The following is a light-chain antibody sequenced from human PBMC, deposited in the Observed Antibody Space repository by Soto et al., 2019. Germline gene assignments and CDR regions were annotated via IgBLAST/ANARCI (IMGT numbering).Light chain of an antibody. CDR2: DAS. CDR3: QQYNDYSGM. Sequence: DIEMTQAPSSLSASVVDVVTSTCQASQDISNYLNWYQQKPGKAPKLLIYDASNLETGVPSRFSGSGSGTDFTSTISSLQPEDIATYYCQQYNDYSGMFGQGTKVDIK. J-gene: IGKJ1*01. V-gene: IGKV1-33*01. CDR1: QDISNY.